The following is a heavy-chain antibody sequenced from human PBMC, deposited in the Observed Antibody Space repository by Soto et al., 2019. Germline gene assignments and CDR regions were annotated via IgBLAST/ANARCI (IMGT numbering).Heavy chain of an antibody. CDR3: ANTYSSSWFPTFVY. D-gene: IGHD6-13*01. CDR1: GGSICSYY. J-gene: IGHJ4*02. CDR2: ISGSGGST. V-gene: IGHV3-23*01. Sequence: ETLSLTCTVSGGSICSYYRSWIRQPPGKGLEWVSAISGSGGSTYYADSVKGRFTISRDNSKNTLYLQMNSLRAEDTAVYYCANTYSSSWFPTFVYWGQGTLVTVSS.